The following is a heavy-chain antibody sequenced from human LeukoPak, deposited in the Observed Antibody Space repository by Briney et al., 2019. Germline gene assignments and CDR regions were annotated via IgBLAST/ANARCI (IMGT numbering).Heavy chain of an antibody. J-gene: IGHJ4*02. Sequence: ASVKVSCKASGYTFTSYAMNWVRQAPGQGLEWMGWINTNTGNPTYAQGFTGRFVFSLDTSVSTAYLQISSLKAEDTAVYYCARFKWSLLWFGELPEFDYWGQGTLVTVSS. CDR3: ARFKWSLLWFGELPEFDY. CDR2: INTNTGNP. D-gene: IGHD3-10*01. V-gene: IGHV7-4-1*02. CDR1: GYTFTSYA.